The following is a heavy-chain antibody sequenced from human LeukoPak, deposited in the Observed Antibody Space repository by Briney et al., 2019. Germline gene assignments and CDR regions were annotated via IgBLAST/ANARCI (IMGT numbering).Heavy chain of an antibody. CDR3: ARDLPGYSSL. CDR2: IIPILGIA. CDR1: GGTFSSYA. J-gene: IGHJ4*02. Sequence: ASMKVSCKASGGTFSSYAISWVRQAPGQGLEWMGRIIPILGIANYAQKFQGRVTITADKSTSTAYMELSSLRSEDTAVYYCARDLPGYSSLWGQGTLVTVSS. D-gene: IGHD6-19*01. V-gene: IGHV1-69*04.